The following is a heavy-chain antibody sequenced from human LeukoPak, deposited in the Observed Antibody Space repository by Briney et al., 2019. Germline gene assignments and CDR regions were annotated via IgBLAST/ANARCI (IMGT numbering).Heavy chain of an antibody. V-gene: IGHV3-23*01. D-gene: IGHD3-16*01. CDR3: GKEGGA. CDR1: GFRFSDYA. CDR2: IGGRGGST. Sequence: PGGSLRLSCAAPGFRFSDYAMTWVRQAPGKGPEWVSAIGGRGGSTYYADSLGGRFTISRDNSQDMVYLQMNSLKVEDTATYYCGKEGGAWGQGTKVTVSS. J-gene: IGHJ5*02.